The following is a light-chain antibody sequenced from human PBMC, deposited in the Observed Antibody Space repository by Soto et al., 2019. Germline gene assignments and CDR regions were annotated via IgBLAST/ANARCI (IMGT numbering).Light chain of an antibody. Sequence: QSALTRPAFVSGSPGQSITISCSGPSSDVAAYNFVSWYQQHPGEVPKLMIYEVIKRPSGISDRFSGSKSGNTASLTISGPQAENEADHYTSAYTHSNTVIFGGGTKLTVL. V-gene: IGLV2-14*03. J-gene: IGLJ2*01. CDR3: SAYTHSNTVI. CDR2: EVI. CDR1: SSDVAAYNF.